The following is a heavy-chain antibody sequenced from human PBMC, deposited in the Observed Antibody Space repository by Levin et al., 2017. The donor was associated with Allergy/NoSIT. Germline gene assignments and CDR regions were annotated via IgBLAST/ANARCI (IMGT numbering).Heavy chain of an antibody. CDR2: INPSGGST. CDR3: ARGLKGEPSGDGWFDP. J-gene: IGHJ5*02. Sequence: GESLKISCKASGYTFTSYYMHWVRQAPGQGLEWMGIINPSGGSTSYAQKFQGRVTMTRDTSTSTVYMELSSLRSEDTAVYYCARGLKGEPSGDGWFDPWGQGTLVTVSS. V-gene: IGHV1-46*01. D-gene: IGHD3-16*01. CDR1: GYTFTSYY.